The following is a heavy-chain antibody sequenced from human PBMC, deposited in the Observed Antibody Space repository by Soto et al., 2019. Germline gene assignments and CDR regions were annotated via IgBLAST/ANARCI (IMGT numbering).Heavy chain of an antibody. D-gene: IGHD6-13*01. CDR3: ARFRTAADLSDFDY. V-gene: IGHV3-49*04. J-gene: IGHJ4*02. CDR1: GFTFGGYA. Sequence: PGGSLRLSWKTSGFTFGGYAMSWVRRAPGKGLEWVGSVRGKAYGGTTEYAASVRGRFTISRDESTSSAYRQMNSLRTEDTAVYYCARFRTAADLSDFDYCGKGTLGTVSS. CDR2: VRGKAYGGTT.